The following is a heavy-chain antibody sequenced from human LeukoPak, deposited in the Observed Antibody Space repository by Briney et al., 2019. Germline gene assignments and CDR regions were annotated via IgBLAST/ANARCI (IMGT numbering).Heavy chain of an antibody. CDR3: VREGNELLSKNFDY. CDR1: GFTFTGYY. V-gene: IGHV1-2*02. D-gene: IGHD2-21*02. CDR2: INPHSGGT. Sequence: ASVKVSCKASGFTFTGYYIHWVRQAPGQGLEWMGYINPHSGGTNSPQKFQGRVTMTTDTSISAAYMELSSLISDDTAMYYCVREGNELLSKNFDYWGQGTLSPSPQ. J-gene: IGHJ4*02.